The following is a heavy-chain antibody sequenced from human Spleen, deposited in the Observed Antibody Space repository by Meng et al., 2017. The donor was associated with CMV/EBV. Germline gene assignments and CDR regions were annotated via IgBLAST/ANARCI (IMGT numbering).Heavy chain of an antibody. CDR1: GGSIRTTVYH. J-gene: IGHJ3*02. CDR2: FSFSGST. V-gene: IGHV4-39*07. CDR3: ARGLTMTGVVKSRDAFDI. D-gene: IGHD3-22*01. Sequence: SETLSLTCDVSGGSIRTTVYHWGWIRQTPGKGLEWIASFSFSGSTYYNPSLKSRVTMSVDKSKNQLSLMLSPMTAADTAVYYCARGLTMTGVVKSRDAFDIWGQGTLVTVSS.